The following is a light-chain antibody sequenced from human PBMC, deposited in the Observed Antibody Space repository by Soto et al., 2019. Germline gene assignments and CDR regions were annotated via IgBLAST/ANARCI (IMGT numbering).Light chain of an antibody. V-gene: IGKV3-20*01. CDR1: KRVSGSY. Sequence: IVLVQSPGTLSFSPGARATLSCRATKRVSGSYLAWYQQKPGQAPSLLIYGASSMASGVPDRFSGSGSGTDFTLTISRLEPEDFVAYYCQQYGSSLWTFGQGTKVDIK. CDR3: QQYGSSLWT. CDR2: GAS. J-gene: IGKJ1*01.